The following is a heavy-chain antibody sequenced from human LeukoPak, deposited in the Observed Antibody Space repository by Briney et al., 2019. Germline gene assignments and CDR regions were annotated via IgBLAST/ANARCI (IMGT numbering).Heavy chain of an antibody. CDR1: GGSFTSYH. CDR2: ISYSGST. J-gene: IGHJ5*02. Sequence: SETLSLTCTVSGGSFTSYHWSWIRQPPGKGLEWIGYISYSGSTNYNPSLKGRVTISIDTSKNQFSLKLSSVTAADTAVYYCASGGYCSSNSCYPNWFDPWGQGTLVTVSS. CDR3: ASGGYCSSNSCYPNWFDP. D-gene: IGHD2-2*01. V-gene: IGHV4-59*01.